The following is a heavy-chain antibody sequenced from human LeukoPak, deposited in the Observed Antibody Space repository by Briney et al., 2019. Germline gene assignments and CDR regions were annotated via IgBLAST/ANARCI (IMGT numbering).Heavy chain of an antibody. Sequence: SETLSLTCAVYGGSFSGYYWSWIRQPPGKGLEWIGEINHSGSTNYNPSLKSRVTISVDTSQNQFSLKLTSVTAADTAVYYCARPWVQYYDFWSGYPRWFDPWGQGALVTVSS. CDR3: ARPWVQYYDFWSGYPRWFDP. J-gene: IGHJ5*02. V-gene: IGHV4-34*01. CDR2: INHSGST. D-gene: IGHD3-3*01. CDR1: GGSFSGYY.